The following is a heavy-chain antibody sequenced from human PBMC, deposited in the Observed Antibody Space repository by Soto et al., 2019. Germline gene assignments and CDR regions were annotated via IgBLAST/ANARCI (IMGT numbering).Heavy chain of an antibody. CDR1: GFSLSTRGVG. D-gene: IGHD3-9*01. J-gene: IGHJ4*02. CDR3: SHLLDGNFDY. CDR2: LYWDDDE. V-gene: IGHV2-5*02. Sequence: QITLKESGPTLVKPTQTLTLTCTFSGFSLSTRGVGVGWIRQPPGQTLEWLALLYWDDDERYSPALKSRLTITTDTPKNQMVLTMTTMDPVDTGTYYCSHLLDGNFDYWGQGSLVTVSS.